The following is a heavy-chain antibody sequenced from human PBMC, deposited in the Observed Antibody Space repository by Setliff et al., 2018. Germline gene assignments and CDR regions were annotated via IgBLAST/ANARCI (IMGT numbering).Heavy chain of an antibody. Sequence: ASVKVSCKASGYTFRSYAMNWVRQAPGQGLEWMGWTSGYNGYTVYAQKLQGRVTLTTDTSTGTAYMEVRSLRSDDTAQYYCVRDRAAIVVGPPTAAFDIWGQGTMVT. CDR3: VRDRAAIVVGPPTAAFDI. CDR2: TSGYNGYT. D-gene: IGHD2-2*01. V-gene: IGHV1-18*01. CDR1: GYTFRSYA. J-gene: IGHJ3*02.